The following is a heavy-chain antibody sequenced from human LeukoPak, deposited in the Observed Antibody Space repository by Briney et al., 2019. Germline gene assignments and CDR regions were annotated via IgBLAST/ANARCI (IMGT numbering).Heavy chain of an antibody. CDR1: GFTFSSYA. CDR2: ISGSGGST. Sequence: PGGSLRLSCAASGFTFSSYAMSWVRQAPGKGLEWVSAISGSGGSTYYADSVKGRFTISRDNSKNTLYLQMNSLRAEDTAVYYCAKGRGGKIAAAAPESYWGQGTLVTVSS. D-gene: IGHD6-13*01. CDR3: AKGRGGKIAAAAPESY. J-gene: IGHJ4*02. V-gene: IGHV3-23*01.